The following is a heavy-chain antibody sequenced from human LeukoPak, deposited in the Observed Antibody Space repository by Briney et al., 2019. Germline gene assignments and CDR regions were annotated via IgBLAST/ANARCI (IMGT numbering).Heavy chain of an antibody. Sequence: GGSLRLSCAVSGITLSNYGVSWVRQAPGKGLEWVAGISGSGGTTKYADSVKGRFTISRDSPKNTLCLQMNSLRAEDTAVYFCAKRGVVIRVILVGFHKEAYYFDSWGQGALVTVSS. V-gene: IGHV3-23*01. CDR2: ISGSGGTT. CDR3: AKRGVVIRVILVGFHKEAYYFDS. J-gene: IGHJ4*02. D-gene: IGHD3-22*01. CDR1: GITLSNYG.